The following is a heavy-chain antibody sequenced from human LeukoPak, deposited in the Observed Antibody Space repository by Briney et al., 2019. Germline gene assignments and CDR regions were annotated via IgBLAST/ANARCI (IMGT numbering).Heavy chain of an antibody. CDR2: VYTSGST. CDR3: ARLQWLSTPFFDY. Sequence: SETLSLTCTVSGASISSGSYYWSWIRQPAGKGLEWIGRVYTSGSTNYNPSLKSRVNISLDTPKNQFSLKLISVTAADTAVYFCARLQWLSTPFFDYWGQGTLVTVSS. V-gene: IGHV4-61*02. J-gene: IGHJ4*02. D-gene: IGHD6-19*01. CDR1: GASISSGSYY.